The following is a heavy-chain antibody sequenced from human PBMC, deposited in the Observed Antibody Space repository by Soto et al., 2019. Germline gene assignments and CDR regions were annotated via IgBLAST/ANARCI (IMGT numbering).Heavy chain of an antibody. V-gene: IGHV3-21*01. CDR3: TLYDALFFDF. CDR1: GFTFNIFN. J-gene: IGHJ4*02. Sequence: GGSLRLSCAASGFTFNIFNMNWVRQAPGKGLEWVSSITNSDYTSYADSVKGRFTISRDNAKKSLYPQMNSLRAEDTAVYYCTLYDALFFDFWGQGALVTVSS. D-gene: IGHD2-8*01. CDR2: ITNSDYT.